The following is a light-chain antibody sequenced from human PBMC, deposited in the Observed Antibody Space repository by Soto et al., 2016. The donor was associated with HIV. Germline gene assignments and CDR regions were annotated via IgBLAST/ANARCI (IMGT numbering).Light chain of an antibody. CDR3: NSRDSSGYHRV. CDR1: NLRSYF. Sequence: SSELTQDPAVSVALGQTVRITCQGDNLRSYFASWYQQKPGQAPVLVIYGKNNRPSGIPDRFSGSSSGNTASLTITGAQAEDEADYYCNSRDSSGYHRVFGGGTKPTVL. J-gene: IGLJ2*01. CDR2: GKN. V-gene: IGLV3-19*01.